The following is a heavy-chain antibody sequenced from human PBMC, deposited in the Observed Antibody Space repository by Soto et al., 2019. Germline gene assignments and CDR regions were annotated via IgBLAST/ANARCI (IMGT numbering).Heavy chain of an antibody. J-gene: IGHJ6*04. CDR3: ASHVMVYAIPSYGMEV. D-gene: IGHD2-8*01. CDR1: GGTFSSYA. Sequence: ASVKISCKASGGTFSSYAISWVRQAPGQGLEWMGGIIPIFGTANYAQKFQGRVTITADESTSTAYMELSSLRSEDTAVYYCASHVMVYAIPSYGMEVWGEGTKVTVSS. CDR2: IIPIFGTA. V-gene: IGHV1-69*13.